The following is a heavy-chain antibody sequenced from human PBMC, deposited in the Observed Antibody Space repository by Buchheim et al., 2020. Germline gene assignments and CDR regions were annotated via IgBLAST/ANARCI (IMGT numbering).Heavy chain of an antibody. Sequence: EVQLLESGGHLVQPGGSLRLSCIASGFTFSDYAMNWVRQAPGKGPEWVSGISGDARATYYAASVRGRFTLSRDNSKKTLYLQMNSLGGDDTAVYYCAKDLVGSTWFYGIEVWGRGT. V-gene: IGHV3-23*01. CDR1: GFTFSDYA. D-gene: IGHD1-26*01. CDR3: AKDLVGSTWFYGIEV. J-gene: IGHJ6*02. CDR2: ISGDARAT.